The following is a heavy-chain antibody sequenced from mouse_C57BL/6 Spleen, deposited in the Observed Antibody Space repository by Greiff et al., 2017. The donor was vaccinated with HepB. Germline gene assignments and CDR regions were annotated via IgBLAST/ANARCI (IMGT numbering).Heavy chain of an antibody. V-gene: IGHV1-63*01. J-gene: IGHJ2*01. D-gene: IGHD2-10*01. CDR2: IYPGGGYT. CDR1: GYTFTNYW. Sequence: VQLVESGAELVRPGTSVKLSCKASGYTFTNYWIGWAKQRPGHGLEWIGDIYPGGGYTNYNEKFKGKATMTADKSSSTAYMQLSSLTSEDAAIYYCARSYSYFDYWGQGTTLTVSS. CDR3: ARSYSYFDY.